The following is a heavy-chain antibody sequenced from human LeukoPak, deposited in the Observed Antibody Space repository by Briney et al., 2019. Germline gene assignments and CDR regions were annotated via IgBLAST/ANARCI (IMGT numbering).Heavy chain of an antibody. CDR3: ARGPNSNWSGLDF. D-gene: IGHD6-6*01. CDR1: GFSFSGHW. CDR2: ISPTGSTT. Sequence: GGSLRLSCTASGFSFSGHWMHWARHLPGKGLVWVSRISPTGSTTSYADSVKGRFTVSRDNAKNTLYLQVNNLRAEDTAVYYCARGPNSNWSGLDFSGQGTLLTVSS. J-gene: IGHJ4*02. V-gene: IGHV3-74*01.